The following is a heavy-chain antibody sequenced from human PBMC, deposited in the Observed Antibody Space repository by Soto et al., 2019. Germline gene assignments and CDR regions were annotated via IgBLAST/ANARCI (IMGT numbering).Heavy chain of an antibody. CDR2: INTYFSST. CDR1: GFSFSSYW. V-gene: IGHV3-74*01. D-gene: IGHD3-9*01. CDR3: ARSPGGYYID. Sequence: GGSLRLSCADSGFSFSSYWMHWVRQGPVNGLVFVSRINTYFSSTNYADSVKGRFTISRYNAKNTLYLQMNSLRADDTAVYYCARSPGGYYIDWGQGTMVTVSS. J-gene: IGHJ3*01.